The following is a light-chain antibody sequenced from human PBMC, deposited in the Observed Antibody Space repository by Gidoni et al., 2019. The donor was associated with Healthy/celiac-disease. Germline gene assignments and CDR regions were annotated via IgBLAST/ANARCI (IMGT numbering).Light chain of an antibody. Sequence: EIVLTQSPGTLSLTPGERATLSCRASQSVSSSYLAWYQHKPGQAPRLLIYGASSRATGIPDRFSGSGSETDFTLTISRLEPEDFAVYYCQQYGSSPAYTFGQGTKLEIK. CDR1: QSVSSSY. CDR3: QQYGSSPAYT. J-gene: IGKJ2*01. CDR2: GAS. V-gene: IGKV3-20*01.